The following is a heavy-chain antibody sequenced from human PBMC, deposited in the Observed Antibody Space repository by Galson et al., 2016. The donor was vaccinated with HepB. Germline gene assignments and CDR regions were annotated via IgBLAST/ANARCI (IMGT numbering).Heavy chain of an antibody. CDR1: GYTFSDDF. Sequence: SVKVSCKASGYTFSDDFIHWVRQAPGQGLEWIGRNNPDTGGTNYAQTFQGRVTMTRDTSISTAYMDLSSLRSDDTAVYYCAKERHYGFDAWGQGTLVSVSS. V-gene: IGHV1-2*06. CDR3: AKERHYGFDA. D-gene: IGHD3-16*01. J-gene: IGHJ5*02. CDR2: NNPDTGGT.